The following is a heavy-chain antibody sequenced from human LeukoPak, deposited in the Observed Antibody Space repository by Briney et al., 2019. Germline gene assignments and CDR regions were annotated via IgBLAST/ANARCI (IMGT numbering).Heavy chain of an antibody. J-gene: IGHJ4*02. CDR1: GFTFSLFA. V-gene: IGHV3-21*01. CDR2: ISSSSSYI. D-gene: IGHD6-13*01. Sequence: PGGSLRLSCAASGFTFSLFAMDWVRQAPGKGLEWVSSISSSSSYIYYADSVKGRFTISRDNAKNSLYLQMNSLRAEDTAVYYCARVRQQLVSFYFDYWGQGTLVTVSS. CDR3: ARVRQQLVSFYFDY.